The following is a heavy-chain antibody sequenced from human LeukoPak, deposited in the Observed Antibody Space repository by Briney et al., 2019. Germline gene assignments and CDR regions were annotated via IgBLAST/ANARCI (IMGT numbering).Heavy chain of an antibody. CDR2: ISASSGNI. V-gene: IGHV3-48*01. D-gene: IGHD3-16*01. Sequence: GGSLRLSCAASGLTFSSYSLNWVRQAPGKGLEWVSYISASSGNIKYADSVKGRFTISRDNAKNSLYLQMNSLRAEDTAVYYCARDYLWAFDLWGQGTMVTVSS. J-gene: IGHJ3*01. CDR1: GLTFSSYS. CDR3: ARDYLWAFDL.